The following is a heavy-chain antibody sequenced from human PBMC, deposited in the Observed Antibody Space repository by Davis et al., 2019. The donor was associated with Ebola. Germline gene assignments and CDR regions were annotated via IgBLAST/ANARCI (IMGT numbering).Heavy chain of an antibody. D-gene: IGHD2-2*01. CDR2: ISDDGSNK. V-gene: IGHV3-30*18. J-gene: IGHJ6*02. CDR3: AKDRCSSRRCQDFYYGMDV. Sequence: GESLKISCAASGFIFTKYDMHWVRQGPGKGLEWLAVISDDGSNKYFADSVEGRFTISRDNSKETLYLRVNSLRAEDTAVYYCAKDRCSSRRCQDFYYGMDVWGQGTTVTVSS. CDR1: GFIFTKYD.